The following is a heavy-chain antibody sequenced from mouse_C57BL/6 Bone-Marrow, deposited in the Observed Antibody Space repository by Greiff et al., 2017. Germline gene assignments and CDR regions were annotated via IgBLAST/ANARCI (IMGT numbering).Heavy chain of an antibody. CDR3: ARGGSRYFDV. CDR1: GYTFTSYW. CDR2: IYPSDSET. D-gene: IGHD1-1*01. Sequence: VQLQQPGAELVRPGSSVKLSCKASGYTFTSYWMDWVKQRPGQGLEWIGNIYPSDSETHYNQKFKDKATLTVDKSSSTAYMQLSSLTSEDSAVDYCARGGSRYFDVWGQGTTLTVSS. J-gene: IGHJ2*01. V-gene: IGHV1-61*01.